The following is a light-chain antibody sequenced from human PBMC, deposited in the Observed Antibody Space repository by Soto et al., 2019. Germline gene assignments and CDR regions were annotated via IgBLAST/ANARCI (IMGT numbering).Light chain of an antibody. CDR2: KAS. Sequence: DIQMTQSPSTLSASVGDRVTITCRASQSISSWLAWYQQKPGKAPKLLIYKASSLESGVPSRFSGSGSGTEFTLTXSXLXPDXXAXXXXXXXXSYVTFGPGTKVDIK. J-gene: IGKJ3*01. V-gene: IGKV1-5*03. CDR3: XXXXSYVT. CDR1: QSISSW.